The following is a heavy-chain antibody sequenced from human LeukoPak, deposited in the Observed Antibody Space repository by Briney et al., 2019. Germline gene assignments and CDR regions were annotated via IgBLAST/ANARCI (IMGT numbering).Heavy chain of an antibody. CDR1: GYSFTSFG. Sequence: ASVKVSCKASGYSFTSFGVSWVRQAPGQGLEWMGWISAYNGKIKYAQNLQGRVTLTQDTPTSTAYMELRSLRSDDTAMYYCARDLGEIEMAAIVFDYWGQGTLVTVSS. CDR2: ISAYNGKI. V-gene: IGHV1-18*01. D-gene: IGHD5-24*01. J-gene: IGHJ4*02. CDR3: ARDLGEIEMAAIVFDY.